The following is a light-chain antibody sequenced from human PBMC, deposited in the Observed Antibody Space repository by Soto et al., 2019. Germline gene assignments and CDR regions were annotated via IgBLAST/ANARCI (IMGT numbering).Light chain of an antibody. CDR3: QQYDMYSYT. CDR2: ETS. Sequence: IQMTQSPSRLSASVGDRVTITCQASQTISNRVAWYQHQPGKPPRLLIYETSTLQSGVPSRFRGSGSGTEFTLTSSSLQPGDSASYYCQQYDMYSYTFAQGTKLEIK. J-gene: IGKJ2*01. CDR1: QTISNR. V-gene: IGKV1-5*03.